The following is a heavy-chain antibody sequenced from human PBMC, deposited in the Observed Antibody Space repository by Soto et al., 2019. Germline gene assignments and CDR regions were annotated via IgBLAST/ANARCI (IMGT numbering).Heavy chain of an antibody. CDR1: GFTFSSYS. J-gene: IGHJ5*02. Sequence: EVQLVESGGGLVQPGGSLRLSCADSGFTFSSYSMNWVRQAPGKGLEWVSYISSSSSTIYYADSVKGRFTISRDNAKNSLYLQMNSLRDEDTAVYYCAREWNPLNWFDPWGQGTLVTVSS. D-gene: IGHD1-1*01. CDR2: ISSSSSTI. CDR3: AREWNPLNWFDP. V-gene: IGHV3-48*02.